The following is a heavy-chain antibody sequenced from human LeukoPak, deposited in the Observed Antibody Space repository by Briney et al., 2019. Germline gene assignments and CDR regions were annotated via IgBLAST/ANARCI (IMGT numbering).Heavy chain of an antibody. CDR1: GFTFNSYT. D-gene: IGHD4-17*01. CDR3: ARGARPLYGDPTLYYMDV. CDR2: ISSSSTYI. Sequence: GGSLRLSCAASGFTFNSYTMNWVRQAPGKGLEWVSSISSSSTYIYYADSVKGRFTISRDNAKNSLYLQMNSLRAEDTAVYYCARGARPLYGDPTLYYMDVWGKGTTVTVSS. J-gene: IGHJ6*03. V-gene: IGHV3-21*01.